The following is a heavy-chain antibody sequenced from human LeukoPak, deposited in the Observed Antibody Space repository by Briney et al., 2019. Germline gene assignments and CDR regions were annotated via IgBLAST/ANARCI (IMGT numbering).Heavy chain of an antibody. D-gene: IGHD3-10*01. V-gene: IGHV3-30*18. CDR2: ISNDGYNK. Sequence: GGALRLSCAASGFTFNSYGMHWGREAPGEGLEWVALISNDGYNKYYTDSVKGRFTISRDNSKNTLYLQMNSLRAEDTAVYYREKEWIRGVINYWGQGTLVIVSS. J-gene: IGHJ4*02. CDR1: GFTFNSYG. CDR3: EKEWIRGVINY.